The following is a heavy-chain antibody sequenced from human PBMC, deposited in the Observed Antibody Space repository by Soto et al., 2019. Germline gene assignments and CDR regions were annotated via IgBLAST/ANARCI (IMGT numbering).Heavy chain of an antibody. CDR3: AKDARYSSSWYYFDY. CDR2: ISGSGGST. J-gene: IGHJ4*02. V-gene: IGHV3-23*01. Sequence: GGSRRRSCAASGFTFSSYAMSWVRQAPGKGLEWVSAISGSGGSTYYADSVKGRFTISRDNSKNTLYLQMNSLRAEDTAVYYCAKDARYSSSWYYFDYWGQGTLVTVSS. CDR1: GFTFSSYA. D-gene: IGHD6-13*01.